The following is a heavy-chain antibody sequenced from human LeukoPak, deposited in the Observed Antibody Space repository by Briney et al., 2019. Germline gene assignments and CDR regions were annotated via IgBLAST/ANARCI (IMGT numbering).Heavy chain of an antibody. V-gene: IGHV4-59*01. CDR2: IYYSGST. CDR1: GGSISSFY. Sequence: SETLSLTCAVSGGSISSFYWSWIRQPPGKGLEWIGYIYYSGSTNYNPSLKSRVTMSVDTSTNQFSLKLSSVTAADTAVYYCAREDCSSTSCYGNTDNWFDPWGQGTLVTVSS. CDR3: AREDCSSTSCYGNTDNWFDP. D-gene: IGHD2-2*01. J-gene: IGHJ5*02.